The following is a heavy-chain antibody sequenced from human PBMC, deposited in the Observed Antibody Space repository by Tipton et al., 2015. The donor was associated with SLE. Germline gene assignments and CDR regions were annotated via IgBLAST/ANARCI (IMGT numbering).Heavy chain of an antibody. CDR3: ARDLGRSGSFDY. J-gene: IGHJ4*02. Sequence: TLSLTCTVSGGSISSSSYYWGWIRQPPGKGLEWIGSIYYSGSTYYNPSLKSRVTISVDTSKNQFSLKLSSVTAADTAVYYCARDLGRSGSFDYWGQGTLVTVSS. D-gene: IGHD6-25*01. CDR2: IYYSGST. V-gene: IGHV4-39*07. CDR1: GGSISSSSYY.